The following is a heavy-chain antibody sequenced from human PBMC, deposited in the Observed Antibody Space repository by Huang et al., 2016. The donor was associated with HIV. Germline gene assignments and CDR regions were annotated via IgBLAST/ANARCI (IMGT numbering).Heavy chain of an antibody. D-gene: IGHD4-4*01. CDR1: GYDFGSYG. V-gene: IGHV1-18*01. J-gene: IGHJ3*01. Sequence: QVQLVQSGGEVMQPGASVRVSCKASGYDFGSYGMSWVRQAPGQGLEWLGGIGSDSRDTSSAQKFQGRVTRTTDTSTTTTYMELRSLRSDDTAMYYCARDPYYSNRWKRNDASFLWGQGTMITVSS. CDR2: IGSDSRDT. CDR3: ARDPYYSNRWKRNDASFL.